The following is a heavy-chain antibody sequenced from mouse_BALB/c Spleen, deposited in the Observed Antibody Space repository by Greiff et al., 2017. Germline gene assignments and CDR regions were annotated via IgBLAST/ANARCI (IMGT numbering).Heavy chain of an antibody. CDR2: ISSGGGNT. Sequence: EVQRVESGGGLVKPGGSLKLSCAASGFTFSSYTMSWVRQTPEKRLEWVATISSGGGNTYYPDSVKGRFTISRDNAKNNLYLQMSSLRSEDTALYYCARDYYGSSYYFDYWGQGTTLTVSS. CDR3: ARDYYGSSYYFDY. J-gene: IGHJ2*01. V-gene: IGHV5-9*03. CDR1: GFTFSSYT. D-gene: IGHD1-1*01.